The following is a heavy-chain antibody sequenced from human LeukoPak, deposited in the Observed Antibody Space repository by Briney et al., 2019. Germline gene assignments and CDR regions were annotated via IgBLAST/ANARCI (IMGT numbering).Heavy chain of an antibody. CDR3: AREGGYYDSSGYLSQTREYWFDP. CDR1: GYTFTSYG. Sequence: ASVKVSCKASGYTFTSYGISWVRQAPGQGLEWMGWISAYNGNTNYAQKLQGRVTMTTDTSTSTAYMELRSLRSDDTAVYYCAREGGYYDSSGYLSQTREYWFDPWGQGTLVTVSS. CDR2: ISAYNGNT. V-gene: IGHV1-18*01. D-gene: IGHD3-22*01. J-gene: IGHJ5*02.